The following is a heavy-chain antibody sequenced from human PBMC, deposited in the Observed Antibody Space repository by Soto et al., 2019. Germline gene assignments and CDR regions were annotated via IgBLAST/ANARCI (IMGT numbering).Heavy chain of an antibody. CDR2: INPYNGNT. CDR1: GYTLASYA. V-gene: IGHV1-18*01. Sequence: AAVRVSWEASGYTLASYAMHWVRQTPKQGLEWMAWINPYNGNTKYAEKFLGRVTVTTDTSTATAYMEVRSLTSDDTAVFYCARVGVGLAAPRVWPYWGQGTPVTVSS. CDR3: ARVGVGLAAPRVWPY. D-gene: IGHD6-13*01. J-gene: IGHJ4*02.